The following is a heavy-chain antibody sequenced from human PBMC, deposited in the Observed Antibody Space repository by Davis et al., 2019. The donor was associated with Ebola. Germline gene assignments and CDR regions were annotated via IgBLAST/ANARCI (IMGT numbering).Heavy chain of an antibody. CDR2: IYYSGST. D-gene: IGHD6-13*01. J-gene: IGHJ5*02. CDR1: GGSISSYY. V-gene: IGHV4-59*01. Sequence: MPSETLSLTCTASGGSISSYYWSWIRQPPGKGLEWIGYIYYSGSTNYNPSLKSRVTISVDTSKNQFSLKLSSVTAADTAVYYCARFLAAAGTSWFDPWGQGTLVTVSS. CDR3: ARFLAAAGTSWFDP.